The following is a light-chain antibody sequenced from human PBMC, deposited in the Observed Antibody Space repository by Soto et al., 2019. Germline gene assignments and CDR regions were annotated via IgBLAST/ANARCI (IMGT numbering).Light chain of an antibody. CDR1: NSRSGSNY. J-gene: IGLJ1*01. CDR3: AKWDDSLRVYV. V-gene: IGLV1-47*01. Sequence: QSVLPQPPSASGTPGQRVTISCSTSNSRSGSNYVYWYQQLPGTAPKLLIYRNDQRPSGVPDRFSGSKSGTSASLAISGLRPEDEADYYCAKWDDSLRVYVFGTGTKLTVL. CDR2: RND.